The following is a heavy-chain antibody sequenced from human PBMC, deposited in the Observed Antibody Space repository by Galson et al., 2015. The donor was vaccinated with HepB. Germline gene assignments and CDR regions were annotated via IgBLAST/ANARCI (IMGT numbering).Heavy chain of an antibody. Sequence: SLRLSCAASGFTFSSYAMSWVRQAPGKGLEWVSYISSRSSTIYYADSVKGRFTISRDNAKNSLYLQMNSLRDEDTAVYYCAALVVITIDAFDIWGQGTMVTVSS. J-gene: IGHJ3*02. D-gene: IGHD3-22*01. CDR2: ISSRSSTI. CDR1: GFTFSSYA. V-gene: IGHV3-48*02. CDR3: AALVVITIDAFDI.